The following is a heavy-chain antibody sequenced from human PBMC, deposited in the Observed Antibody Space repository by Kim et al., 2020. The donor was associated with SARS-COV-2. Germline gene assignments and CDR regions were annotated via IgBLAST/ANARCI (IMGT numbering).Heavy chain of an antibody. CDR2: IIPLFGTP. Sequence: SVKVSCKASGGTFTDYPISWVRQVAGQGLEWVGGIIPLFGTPNYAQKFRGRVTITADKTAGTVYMDLSSLRSEDTAVYYCARDGLTGTSSPIDAFDIWGQGTLVTVSS. D-gene: IGHD1-20*01. CDR3: ARDGLTGTSSPIDAFDI. V-gene: IGHV1-69*06. CDR1: GGTFTDYP. J-gene: IGHJ3*02.